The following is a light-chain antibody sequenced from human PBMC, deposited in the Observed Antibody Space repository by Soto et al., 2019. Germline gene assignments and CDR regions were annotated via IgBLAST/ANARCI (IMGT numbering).Light chain of an antibody. Sequence: QSALTQPRSVSGSLGQSVTISCTGTSSDVGTYNYVSWYQQHPGKAPKVMIYDVSERPSGVPDRFSGSKSGNTASLTISGLQAEDEADYYCLSYAGSPRYVLGTGTKLTVL. CDR2: DVS. V-gene: IGLV2-11*01. J-gene: IGLJ1*01. CDR3: LSYAGSPRYV. CDR1: SSDVGTYNY.